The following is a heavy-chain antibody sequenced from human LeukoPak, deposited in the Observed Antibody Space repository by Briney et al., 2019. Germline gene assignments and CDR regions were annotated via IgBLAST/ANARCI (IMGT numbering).Heavy chain of an antibody. V-gene: IGHV1-2*06. Sequence: GASVKVSCKASRYTFTGYYMHWVRQAPGQGLEWMGRINPNSGGTNYAQKFQGRVTMTRDTSISTAYMELSRLRSDDTAVYYCASRGDTAMVHGLIDYWGQGTLVTVSS. D-gene: IGHD5-18*01. CDR3: ASRGDTAMVHGLIDY. CDR1: RYTFTGYY. CDR2: INPNSGGT. J-gene: IGHJ4*02.